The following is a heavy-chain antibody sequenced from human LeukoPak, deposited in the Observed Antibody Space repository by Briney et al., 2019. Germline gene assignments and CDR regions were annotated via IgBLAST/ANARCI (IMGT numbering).Heavy chain of an antibody. J-gene: IGHJ3*02. CDR1: GFTFSSYW. Sequence: PGGSLRLSCVASGFTFSSYWMSWVRQAPGRGLEWVANIKQDGSEKYYVDSVKGRFTISRDNAKNSLDLQMNSLRAEDTAVYYFARPQLNAFQIWGQGSMGTVS. CDR3: ARPQLNAFQI. D-gene: IGHD6-13*01. V-gene: IGHV3-7*01. CDR2: IKQDGSEK.